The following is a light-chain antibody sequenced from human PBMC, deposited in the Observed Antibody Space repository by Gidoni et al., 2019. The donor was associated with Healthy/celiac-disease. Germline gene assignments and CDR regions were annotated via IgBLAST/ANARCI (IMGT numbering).Light chain of an antibody. V-gene: IGKV1-27*01. CDR3: QKYNSARALT. J-gene: IGKJ4*01. CDR1: QGISNY. CDR2: AAS. Sequence: DIQMTQSPSSLSASVGDRVTITCRASQGISNYLAWYQQKPGKVPKLLIYAASTLQSVVPSRFSGSGSGTDFTLTISSLQPEDVATYYCQKYNSARALTFGGGTKVEIK.